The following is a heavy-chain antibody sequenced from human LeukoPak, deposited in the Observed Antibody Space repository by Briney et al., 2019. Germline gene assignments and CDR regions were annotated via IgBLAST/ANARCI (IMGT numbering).Heavy chain of an antibody. J-gene: IGHJ4*02. V-gene: IGHV3-64D*09. CDR1: GFTFSSYA. D-gene: IGHD1-1*01. CDR2: ISSNGGST. CDR3: VKPTTGTTYYFDY. Sequence: EGSLRLSCSASGFTFSSYAMHWVRQAPGKGLEYVSAISSNGGSTYYAGSVKGRFTISRDNSKNTLYLQMSSLRAEDTAVYYCVKPTTGTTYYFDYWGQGTLVTVSS.